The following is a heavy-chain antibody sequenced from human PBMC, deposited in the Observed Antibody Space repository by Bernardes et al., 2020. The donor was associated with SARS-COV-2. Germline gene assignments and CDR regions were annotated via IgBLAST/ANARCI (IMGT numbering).Heavy chain of an antibody. Sequence: GGSLRLSCAASGFTFSSYWMHWVRQAPGKGLVWVSRINSDGSSTSYADSVKGRFTISRDNAKNTLYLQMNSLRAEDTAVYYCARDGGWFGQLYYGMDVWGQGTTVTVSS. CDR1: GFTFSSYW. CDR2: INSDGSST. D-gene: IGHD3-10*01. CDR3: ARDGGWFGQLYYGMDV. J-gene: IGHJ6*02. V-gene: IGHV3-74*01.